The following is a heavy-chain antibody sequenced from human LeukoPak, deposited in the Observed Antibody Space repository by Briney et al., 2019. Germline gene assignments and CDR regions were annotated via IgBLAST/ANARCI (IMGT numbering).Heavy chain of an antibody. Sequence: ASVKVSCKASGGTFSSYAISWVRQAPGQGLEWMGRIIPILGIANYAQKFQGRVTITADKSTSTAYMELSSLRSEDTAVYYCAILWFGELSPEPDAFDIWGQGTMVTVSS. J-gene: IGHJ3*02. CDR1: GGTFSSYA. CDR3: AILWFGELSPEPDAFDI. D-gene: IGHD3-10*01. V-gene: IGHV1-69*04. CDR2: IIPILGIA.